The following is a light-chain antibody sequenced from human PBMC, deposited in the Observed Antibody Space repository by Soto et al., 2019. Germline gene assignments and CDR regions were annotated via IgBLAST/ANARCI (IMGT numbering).Light chain of an antibody. V-gene: IGLV2-23*02. Sequence: QSVLTQPASVSGSPGQSITISCTGTRSDIGSYNLVSWYQQYPGKAPKLMIYEDSKRPSGVSNRFSGSKSGNTASLTISGLQAEDEADYYCCSYAGSNSVAVFGTGTKLTVL. CDR2: EDS. CDR3: CSYAGSNSVAV. J-gene: IGLJ1*01. CDR1: RSDIGSYNL.